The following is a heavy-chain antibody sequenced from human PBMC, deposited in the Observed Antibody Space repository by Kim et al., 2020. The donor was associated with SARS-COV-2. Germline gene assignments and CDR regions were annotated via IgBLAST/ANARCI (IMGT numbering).Heavy chain of an antibody. CDR1: GGSISSSSYY. J-gene: IGHJ4*02. D-gene: IGHD5-18*01. CDR2: IYYSGST. Sequence: SETLSLTCTVSGGSISSSSYYWGWIRQPPGKGLEWIGSIYYSGSTYYNPSLKSRVTLTVDTSKNQFSLMLSPVTAAATAVYYCARHLNYGTAMVDYWGQGTLVTVSS. V-gene: IGHV4-39*01. CDR3: ARHLNYGTAMVDY.